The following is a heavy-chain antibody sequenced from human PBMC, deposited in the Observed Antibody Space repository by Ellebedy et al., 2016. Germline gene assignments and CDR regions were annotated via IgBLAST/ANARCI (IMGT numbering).Heavy chain of an antibody. Sequence: GESLKISCAASGFTFSSYAMSWVRQAPGKGLEWVSAISGSGGSTYYADSVKGRFTISRDNSKNTLYLQMNSLRAEDTAVYYCAKDGGEWLEYFDYWGQGTLVTVSS. CDR1: GFTFSSYA. CDR2: ISGSGGST. CDR3: AKDGGEWLEYFDY. V-gene: IGHV3-23*01. J-gene: IGHJ4*02. D-gene: IGHD6-19*01.